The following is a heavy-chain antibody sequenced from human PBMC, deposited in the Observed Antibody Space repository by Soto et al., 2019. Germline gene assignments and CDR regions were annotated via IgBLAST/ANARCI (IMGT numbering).Heavy chain of an antibody. CDR2: IYPSDSDT. J-gene: IGHJ4*02. CDR3: ARGSTPRFFHY. CDR1: GYSFTSYW. V-gene: IGHV5-51*01. Sequence: GESLKITCKGSGYSFTSYWIGWVRQMPGKGLEWMGIIYPSDSDTRYSPSFQGQVTISADKSISTAYLQWSSLKASDTAMYYWARGSTPRFFHYWGQGTLVTVSS. D-gene: IGHD2-2*01.